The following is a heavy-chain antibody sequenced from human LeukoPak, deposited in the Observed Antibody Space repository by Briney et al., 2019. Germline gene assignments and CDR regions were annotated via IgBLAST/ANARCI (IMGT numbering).Heavy chain of an antibody. Sequence: GGSLRLSCAASGFTFSSYEMNWVRQAPGKGLEWVSYIGNSGTTIYFADSVKGRFTISRDNAKNSLYLQMNSLTAEDTAVYYCARGNSNYHDSSGYYPNPHFDYWGQGTLVTVSS. CDR2: IGNSGTTI. D-gene: IGHD3-22*01. CDR3: ARGNSNYHDSSGYYPNPHFDY. CDR1: GFTFSSYE. V-gene: IGHV3-48*03. J-gene: IGHJ4*02.